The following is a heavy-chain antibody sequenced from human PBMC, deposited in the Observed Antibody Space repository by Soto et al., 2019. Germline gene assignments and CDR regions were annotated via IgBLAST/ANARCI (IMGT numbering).Heavy chain of an antibody. CDR3: AKDLAWYGMDV. Sequence: EVQLLESGGGLVQPGESLRLSCAASGFTFGNYFMNWVRQAPGKGLEWVSDISSNGGRTHYADSVRGRFTISRDNSRNTLYVQMSILRAEATALYVCAKDLAWYGMDVWGQGTTVTVSS. V-gene: IGHV3-23*01. CDR1: GFTFGNYF. J-gene: IGHJ6*02. CDR2: ISSNGGRT.